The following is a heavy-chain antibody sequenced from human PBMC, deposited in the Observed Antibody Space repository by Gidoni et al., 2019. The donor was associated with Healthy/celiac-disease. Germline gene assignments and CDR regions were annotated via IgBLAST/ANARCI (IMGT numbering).Heavy chain of an antibody. J-gene: IGHJ3*02. CDR2: MSGSGGST. Sequence: EVQLLYSGGGLVQPGGSLRLSCAASGFPFSSYALSWVRQAPGKGLEGVSAMSGSGGSTDYADSVKGRFTISRDNSKNTLYLQMNSLRAEDTAVYYCAKLGEQLVRTGAFDIWGQGTMVTVSS. CDR3: AKLGEQLVRTGAFDI. V-gene: IGHV3-23*01. D-gene: IGHD6-6*01. CDR1: GFPFSSYA.